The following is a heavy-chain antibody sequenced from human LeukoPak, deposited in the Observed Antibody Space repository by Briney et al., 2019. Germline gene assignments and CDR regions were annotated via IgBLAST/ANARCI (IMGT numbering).Heavy chain of an antibody. CDR1: GGSFGDYY. CDR3: ARDHYYDSSGPFDY. Sequence: SETLSLTCAVYGGSFGDYYWSWIRQSPGKGLEWIGEINHRGSTNYNPSLKSRVTISVDTSKNQFSLKLSSVTAADTAVYYCARDHYYDSSGPFDYWGQGTLVTVSS. V-gene: IGHV4-34*01. J-gene: IGHJ4*02. CDR2: INHRGST. D-gene: IGHD3-22*01.